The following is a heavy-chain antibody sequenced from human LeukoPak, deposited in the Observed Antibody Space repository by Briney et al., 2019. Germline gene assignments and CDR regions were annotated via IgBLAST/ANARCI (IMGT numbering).Heavy chain of an antibody. D-gene: IGHD6-19*01. Sequence: PGGSLRLSCAASGFTFSSYAMYWVRQAPGKGLEWVSGIFGSGGSTHYADSVNGRFTISRDNSKNTVYLQMNSLRAEDTAVYYCAKTTTGYSSGRFPGWPVDYWGQGTLVTVSS. CDR1: GFTFSSYA. CDR2: IFGSGGST. J-gene: IGHJ4*02. V-gene: IGHV3-23*01. CDR3: AKTTTGYSSGRFPGWPVDY.